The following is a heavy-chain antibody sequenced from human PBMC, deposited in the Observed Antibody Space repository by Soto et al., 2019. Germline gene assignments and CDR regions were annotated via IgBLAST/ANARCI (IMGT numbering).Heavy chain of an antibody. CDR3: ARPDVVVVAATPNYYYYMDV. CDR1: GFTFSSYS. D-gene: IGHD2-15*01. V-gene: IGHV3-21*01. J-gene: IGHJ6*03. CDR2: ISSSSSYI. Sequence: EVQLVESGGGLVKPGGSLRLSCAASGFTFSSYSMNWVRQAPGKGLEWVSSISSSSSYIYYADSVKGRFTISRDNAKNSLYLQMNTLRAEDTAVYYCARPDVVVVAATPNYYYYMDVWGKGTTVTVSS.